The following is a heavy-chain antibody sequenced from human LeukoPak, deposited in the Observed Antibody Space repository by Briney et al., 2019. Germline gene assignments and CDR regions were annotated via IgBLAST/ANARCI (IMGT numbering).Heavy chain of an antibody. CDR2: FYTTGST. CDR1: GGSISSGAYY. D-gene: IGHD6-19*01. V-gene: IGHV4-61*02. J-gene: IGHJ4*02. Sequence: SETLSLTCTVSGGSISSGAYYWSWIRQPAGKGLESIGRFYTTGSTNYNPSLKSRVTISVGTARNQFSLKLSSVTAADTAVYYCARVRWQWLAYVFDYWGQGTLVTVSS. CDR3: ARVRWQWLAYVFDY.